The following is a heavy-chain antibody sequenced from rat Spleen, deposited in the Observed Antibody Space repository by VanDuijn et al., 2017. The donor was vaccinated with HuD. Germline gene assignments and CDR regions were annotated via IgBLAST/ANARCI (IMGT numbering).Heavy chain of an antibody. CDR3: AKEWYYGYKDFDY. CDR2: ISYDGSST. Sequence: EVQLMESGGGLVQPGRSLKLSCAASGFTFSNYGMAWVRQAPTKGLEWVATISYDGSSTYYRDSVKGRFTISRDNAKSTLYLQMDSLRSEDKATYYCAKEWYYGYKDFDYWGQGVMVTVSS. V-gene: IGHV5-29*01. D-gene: IGHD1-9*01. CDR1: GFTFSNYG. J-gene: IGHJ2*01.